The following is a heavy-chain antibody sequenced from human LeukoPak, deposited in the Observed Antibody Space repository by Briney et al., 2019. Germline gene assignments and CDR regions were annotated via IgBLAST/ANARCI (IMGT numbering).Heavy chain of an antibody. CDR2: IKSKTDGGTT. CDR3: TTEVMLKYYDAYYYMDV. Sequence: SGGSLRLSCAASGFTFSNAWMSWVRQAPGKGLEWVGRIKSKTDGGTTDYAAPVKGRFTISRDDSKNTLYLQMNSLKTEDTAVYYCTTEVMLKYYDAYYYMDVWGKGTTVTISS. V-gene: IGHV3-15*01. D-gene: IGHD3-3*01. CDR1: GFTFSNAW. J-gene: IGHJ6*03.